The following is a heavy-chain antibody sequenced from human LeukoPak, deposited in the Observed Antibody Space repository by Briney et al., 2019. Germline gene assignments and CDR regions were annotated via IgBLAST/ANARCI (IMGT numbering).Heavy chain of an antibody. J-gene: IGHJ5*02. D-gene: IGHD6-13*01. CDR3: AKSPISSWYWFDP. Sequence: GGTLTLSCAASGFTFSSYGMSWVRQAPGKGLEWVSAISGSGGSTYYADSVKGRFTISRDNSKNTLYLQMNSLRAEDTAVYYCAKSPISSWYWFDPCGQGTLVTVSS. V-gene: IGHV3-23*01. CDR1: GFTFSSYG. CDR2: ISGSGGST.